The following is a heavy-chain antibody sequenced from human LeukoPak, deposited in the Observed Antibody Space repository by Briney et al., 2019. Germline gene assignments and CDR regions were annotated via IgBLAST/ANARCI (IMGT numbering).Heavy chain of an antibody. D-gene: IGHD3-10*01. V-gene: IGHV3-21*01. J-gene: IGHJ4*02. CDR2: IRSSSSYI. CDR3: AGGSTLDRGLVYY. Sequence: GGSLRLSCAASGFTFSSYYMNWVRQAPGKGLEWVSSIRSSSSYIYYADSVKGRFTISRDDAENSLYLQMNSLRAEDTAVYYCAGGSTLDRGLVYYWGQGTLVTVSS. CDR1: GFTFSSYY.